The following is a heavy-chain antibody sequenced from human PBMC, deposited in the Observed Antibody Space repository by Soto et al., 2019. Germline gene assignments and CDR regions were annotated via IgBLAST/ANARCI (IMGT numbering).Heavy chain of an antibody. Sequence: QVQLQESGPGLVKPSGTLSLTCAVSGGSISSSNWWSWVRQPPGKGLEWIGEIYHSGSTNYNPSPXXRXXISVDKSKTQFSLKLTSVTAADPAVYYCARVSGSYYYGMDVWGQGTTVTVSS. CDR3: ARVSGSYYYGMDV. J-gene: IGHJ6*02. CDR1: GGSISSSNW. V-gene: IGHV4-4*02. CDR2: IYHSGST. D-gene: IGHD1-26*01.